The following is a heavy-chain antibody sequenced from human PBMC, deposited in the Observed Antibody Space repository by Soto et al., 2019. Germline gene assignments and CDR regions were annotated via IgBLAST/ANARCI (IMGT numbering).Heavy chain of an antibody. CDR2: IIPIFGTA. CDR1: GGTFSSYA. J-gene: IGHJ6*02. Sequence: ASVKVSCKASGGTFSSYAISWVRQAPGQGLEWMGGIIPIFGTANYAQKFQGRVTITADESTSTAYMELSSLRSGDTAVYYCARGTIITMVRGVTSYYYGMDVWGQGTTVTVSS. V-gene: IGHV1-69*13. D-gene: IGHD3-10*01. CDR3: ARGTIITMVRGVTSYYYGMDV.